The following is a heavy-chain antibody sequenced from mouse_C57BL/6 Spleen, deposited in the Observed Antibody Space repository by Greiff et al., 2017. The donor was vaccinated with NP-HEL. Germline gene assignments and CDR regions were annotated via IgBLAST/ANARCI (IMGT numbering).Heavy chain of an antibody. J-gene: IGHJ4*01. Sequence: EVQLQESGPGLVKPSQSLSLTCSVTGYSITSGYYWNWIRQFPGNKLEWMGYISYDGSNNYNPSLKNRISITRDTSKNQFFLKLNSVTTEDTATYYCARWLLRDAMDYWGQGTSVTVSS. D-gene: IGHD2-3*01. CDR2: ISYDGSN. CDR1: GYSITSGYY. V-gene: IGHV3-6*01. CDR3: ARWLLRDAMDY.